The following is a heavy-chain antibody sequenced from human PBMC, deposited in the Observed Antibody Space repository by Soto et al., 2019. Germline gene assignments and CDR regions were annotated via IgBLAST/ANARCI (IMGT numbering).Heavy chain of an antibody. V-gene: IGHV3-7*01. Sequence: GGSLRLSCAASGFTFSSYWMSWVRQAPGKGLEWVANIKQDGSEKYYVDSVKGRFTISRDNAKNSLYLQMNSLRAEDTAVYYCARGYYDYGDYYYYYGMDVWGQGTTVTVSS. D-gene: IGHD4-17*01. CDR3: ARGYYDYGDYYYYYGMDV. CDR2: IKQDGSEK. J-gene: IGHJ6*02. CDR1: GFTFSSYW.